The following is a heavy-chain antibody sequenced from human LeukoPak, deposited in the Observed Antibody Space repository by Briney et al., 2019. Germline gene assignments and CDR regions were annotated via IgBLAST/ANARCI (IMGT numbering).Heavy chain of an antibody. CDR2: IIPIFGTA. Sequence: SVKVSCKASGGTFSSYAISWVRQAPGQGLEWMGGIIPIFGTANYAQRFQGRVTITTDESTSTAYMELSSLRSEDTAVYYCARDPGGATYYYYYMDVWGKGTTVTVSS. J-gene: IGHJ6*03. D-gene: IGHD4/OR15-4a*01. CDR3: ARDPGGATYYYYYMDV. V-gene: IGHV1-69*05. CDR1: GGTFSSYA.